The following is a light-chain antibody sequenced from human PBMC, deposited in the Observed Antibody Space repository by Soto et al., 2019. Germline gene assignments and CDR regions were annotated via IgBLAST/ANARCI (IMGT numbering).Light chain of an antibody. CDR1: RSNIGSNT. J-gene: IGLJ2*01. CDR3: AAWDDSLNGLV. V-gene: IGLV1-44*01. CDR2: SND. Sequence: QSVLTQPPSASGTPGQRVPISSSGSRSNIGSNTVSWYRQLPGTAPKLLIYSNDQRPSGVPDRFSGSKSGTSASLAISGLQSEDEADYYCAAWDDSLNGLVFGGGTKLTVL.